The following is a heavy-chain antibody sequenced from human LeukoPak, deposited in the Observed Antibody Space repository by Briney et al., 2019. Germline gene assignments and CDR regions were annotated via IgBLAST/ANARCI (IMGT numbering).Heavy chain of an antibody. CDR2: IKQDGSEK. CDR1: GFTFSTYW. CDR3: ARAEWSNWYFDL. V-gene: IGHV3-7*03. Sequence: GGSLRLSCAASGFTFSTYWMNWVRQAPGQGLEWLANIKQDGSEKYYVDSVKGRFTLSRDGAKNSLYLQMNSLRAEDTAVYYCARAEWSNWYFDLWGRGTLVTVSS. D-gene: IGHD3-3*01. J-gene: IGHJ2*01.